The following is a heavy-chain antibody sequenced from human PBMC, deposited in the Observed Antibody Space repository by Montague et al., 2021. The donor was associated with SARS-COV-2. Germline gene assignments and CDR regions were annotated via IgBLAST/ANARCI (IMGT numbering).Heavy chain of an antibody. Sequence: SETLSLTCSVSGGSLRSDYWCWIRQSPGKGLELVGYIYFSWSTSYNPSMEIRVTISIDTSKNQFSLSLSSVSVADTAIYYCARWKEGGVNQAGLDPWGQGTLVAVSS. V-gene: IGHV4-59*01. CDR2: IYFSWST. D-gene: IGHD1-14*01. J-gene: IGHJ5*02. CDR3: ARWKEGGVNQAGLDP. CDR1: GGSLRSDY.